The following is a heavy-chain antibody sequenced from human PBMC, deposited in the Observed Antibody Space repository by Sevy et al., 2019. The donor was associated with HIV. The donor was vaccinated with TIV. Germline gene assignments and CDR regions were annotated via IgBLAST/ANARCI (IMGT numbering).Heavy chain of an antibody. CDR2: IYYSGIT. Sequence: SETLSLTCTVSGDSISGYYWSWIRQPPGKGLEWIGYIYYSGITNYNPSLKSPVTISADTSRNQISLHLSSVTAADTAVYYCANGISSRLDYWGQGTLVTVSS. CDR1: GDSISGYY. J-gene: IGHJ4*02. V-gene: IGHV4-59*01. CDR3: ANGISSRLDY.